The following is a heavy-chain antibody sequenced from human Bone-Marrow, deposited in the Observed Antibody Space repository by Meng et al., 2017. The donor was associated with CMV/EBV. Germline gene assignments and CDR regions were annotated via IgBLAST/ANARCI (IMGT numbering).Heavy chain of an antibody. Sequence: GGSLTLSCAASGFTFSSYAMHWVRQAPGKGLEWVAVISYDGSNKYYADSVKGRFTISRDNSKNTLYLQMNSLRAEDTAVYNCARAGYCSSTSCYRSFYYYGMDVWGQGTTVTVSS. CDR2: ISYDGSNK. J-gene: IGHJ6*02. V-gene: IGHV3-30*04. CDR3: ARAGYCSSTSCYRSFYYYGMDV. D-gene: IGHD2-2*02. CDR1: GFTFSSYA.